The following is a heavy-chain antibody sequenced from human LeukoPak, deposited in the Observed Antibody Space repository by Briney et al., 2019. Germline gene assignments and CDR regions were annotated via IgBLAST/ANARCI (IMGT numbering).Heavy chain of an antibody. V-gene: IGHV3-74*01. CDR3: ATGRSTAFDY. J-gene: IGHJ4*02. CDR2: INSDGSST. CDR1: GFTFSSYW. D-gene: IGHD4-11*01. Sequence: GGSLRLSCAASGFTFSSYWMHWVRQAPGKGLVWVSRINSDGSSTTYADSVKGRFTVSRDNAKSTLYLQMNSLRAEDTAVYYCATGRSTAFDYWGQGTLVTVSS.